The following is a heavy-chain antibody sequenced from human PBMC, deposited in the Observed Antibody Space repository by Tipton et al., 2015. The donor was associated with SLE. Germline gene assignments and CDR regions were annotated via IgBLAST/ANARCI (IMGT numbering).Heavy chain of an antibody. J-gene: IGHJ4*02. Sequence: GLVKPSETLSLTCTVSGASIRSYCWSWIRQPPGKGLEWIGYAYYSGSTNYNPSLKSRVTISDDTSKNQFSLRLTSVTAADTALYYCARLISAYDCNFDYWGQGTLVTVSS. CDR2: AYYSGST. CDR1: GASIRSYC. CDR3: ARLISAYDCNFDY. V-gene: IGHV4-59*12. D-gene: IGHD5-12*01.